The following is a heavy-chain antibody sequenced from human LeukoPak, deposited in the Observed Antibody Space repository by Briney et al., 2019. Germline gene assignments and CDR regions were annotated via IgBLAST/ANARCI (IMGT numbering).Heavy chain of an antibody. J-gene: IGHJ6*02. CDR2: ISGSGGST. V-gene: IGHV3-23*01. CDR3: AKNSGVYYYGMDV. CDR1: GFTFSSYA. D-gene: IGHD3-3*01. Sequence: GGSLRLSCAASGFTFSSYAMTWVRQAPGKGLEGVSAISGSGGSTYYAGAVKGRFTISRDNSKNTLYLQMNSLRAEDTAAYYCAKNSGVYYYGMDVWGHGTTVTVSS.